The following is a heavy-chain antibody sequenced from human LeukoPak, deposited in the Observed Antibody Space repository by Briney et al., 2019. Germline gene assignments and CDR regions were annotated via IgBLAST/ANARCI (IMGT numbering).Heavy chain of an antibody. CDR1: GGSISRYY. J-gene: IGHJ4*02. Sequence: SETLSLTCTVSGGSISRYYWSWIRQPPGKGLEWIGYIYYSGSTNYNPSLKSRVTISVDTSKNQFSLKLRYVTAADTAVYYCARTLEGLWIVDYWGQGTLVTASS. CDR2: IYYSGST. D-gene: IGHD3-10*01. V-gene: IGHV4-59*01. CDR3: ARTLEGLWIVDY.